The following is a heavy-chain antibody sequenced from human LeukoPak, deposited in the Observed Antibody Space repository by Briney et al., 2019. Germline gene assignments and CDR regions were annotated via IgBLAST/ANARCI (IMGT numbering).Heavy chain of an antibody. CDR2: IYPGDSDT. CDR3: ARPRGYSGYASMYFDL. D-gene: IGHD5-12*01. Sequence: GESLKISCKGSGYSFTSYWIGWVRQMPGKGLEWMGIIYPGDSDTRYSPSFQGQVTISADKSISTAYLQWGSLKASDTAMYYCARPRGYSGYASMYFDLWAVAPWSLSPQ. V-gene: IGHV5-51*01. J-gene: IGHJ2*01. CDR1: GYSFTSYW.